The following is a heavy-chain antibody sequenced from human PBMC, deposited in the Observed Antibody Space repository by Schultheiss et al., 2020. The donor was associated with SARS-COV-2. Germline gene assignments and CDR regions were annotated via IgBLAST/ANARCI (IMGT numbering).Heavy chain of an antibody. D-gene: IGHD2-2*02. CDR1: GFTFSSYA. Sequence: GGSLRLSCAASGFTFSSYAMHWVRQAPGKGLEYVSAISSNGGSTYYANSVKGRFTISRDNSKNTLYLQMNSLRAEDTAVYYCAKTIFHCSSTSCYKGYGPDYWGQGTLVTVSS. V-gene: IGHV3-64*01. CDR3: AKTIFHCSSTSCYKGYGPDY. CDR2: ISSNGGST. J-gene: IGHJ4*02.